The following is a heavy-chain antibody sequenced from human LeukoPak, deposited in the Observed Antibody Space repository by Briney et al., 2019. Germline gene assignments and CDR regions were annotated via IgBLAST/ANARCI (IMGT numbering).Heavy chain of an antibody. D-gene: IGHD2-15*01. CDR2: ISGSSSTI. Sequence: QTGGSLRLSCAASGFTFSSYSMNWVRQAPGKGLEWLSYISGSSSTIYYADSVKGRFTISRDNAKNSLYLQMNSLRAEDTAVYFCARESLGYCSGSTCYYFFMDFWGKGTTVTVSS. CDR1: GFTFSSYS. CDR3: ARESLGYCSGSTCYYFFMDF. J-gene: IGHJ6*03. V-gene: IGHV3-48*04.